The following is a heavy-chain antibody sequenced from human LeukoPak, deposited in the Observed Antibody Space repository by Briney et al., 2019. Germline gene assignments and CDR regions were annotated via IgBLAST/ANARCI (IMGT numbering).Heavy chain of an antibody. J-gene: IGHJ5*02. CDR1: GFSLTTSGVG. Sequence: SGPTLVNPTQTLTLTCTFSGFSLTTSGVGVGWIRQPPGKPLERLALIYWDDQKVYTPSLQSRLSITKDTSKNQVVLTMTNVDPVDTATYYCAHRRDSSGYQYRYWFAPWGEGALVTVSS. CDR2: IYWDDQK. V-gene: IGHV2-5*02. CDR3: AHRRDSSGYQYRYWFAP. D-gene: IGHD3-22*01.